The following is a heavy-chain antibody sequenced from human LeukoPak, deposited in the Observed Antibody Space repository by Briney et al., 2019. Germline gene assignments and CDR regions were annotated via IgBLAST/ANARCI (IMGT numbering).Heavy chain of an antibody. CDR1: GYTLTELS. Sequence: ASVKVSCKVSGYTLTELSMHWVRQAPGKGLEWMGGFDPEDGETIYAQKFQGRVTMTEDTSTDTAYMELSSLRSEDTAVYYCATAGGGSSWYLWAFDIWGQGTMVTVSS. J-gene: IGHJ3*02. CDR3: ATAGGGSSWYLWAFDI. CDR2: FDPEDGET. D-gene: IGHD6-13*01. V-gene: IGHV1-24*01.